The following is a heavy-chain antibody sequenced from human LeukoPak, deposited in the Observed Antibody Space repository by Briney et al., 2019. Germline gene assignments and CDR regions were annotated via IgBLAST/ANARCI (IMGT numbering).Heavy chain of an antibody. D-gene: IGHD6-19*01. CDR2: IYTSGST. CDR1: GGSFSGYY. Sequence: SETLSLTCAVYGGSFSGYYWSWIRQPAGKGLEWIGRIYTSGSTNYNPSLKSRVTMSVDTSKNQFSLKLTSVIAADTAFYYCARGSSGWFTAFDIWGQGTMVTVFS. J-gene: IGHJ3*02. V-gene: IGHV4-59*10. CDR3: ARGSSGWFTAFDI.